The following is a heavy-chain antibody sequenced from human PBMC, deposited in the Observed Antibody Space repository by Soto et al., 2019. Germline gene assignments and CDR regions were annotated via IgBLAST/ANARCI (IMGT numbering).Heavy chain of an antibody. J-gene: IGHJ6*02. CDR3: ARAPSNYYYGMDV. Sequence: PGESLKISCNASGYSFTDYWIGWVRQMPGKSLEWMGIIYPGDSDTKYSPSFQGQVTMSADKSISTAYLQWNSLKASDTAMYYCARAPSNYYYGMDVWGQGTTVTVSS. V-gene: IGHV5-51*01. CDR2: IYPGDSDT. CDR1: GYSFTDYW.